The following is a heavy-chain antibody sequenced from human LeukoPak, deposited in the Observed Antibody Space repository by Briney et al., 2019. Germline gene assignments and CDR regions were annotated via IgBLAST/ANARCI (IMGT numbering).Heavy chain of an antibody. Sequence: KTSETLSLTCAVYGGSFSGYYWSWIRRPPGKGLEWIGEINHSGSTNYNPSLKSRVTISVDTSKNQFSLKLSSVTAADTAVYYCATKGSYYSRATNWFDPWGQGTLVTVS. CDR2: INHSGST. D-gene: IGHD3-10*01. CDR3: ATKGSYYSRATNWFDP. J-gene: IGHJ5*02. V-gene: IGHV4-34*01. CDR1: GGSFSGYY.